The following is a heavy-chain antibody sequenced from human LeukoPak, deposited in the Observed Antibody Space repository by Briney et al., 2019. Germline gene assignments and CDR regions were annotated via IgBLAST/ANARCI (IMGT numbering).Heavy chain of an antibody. CDR1: RFIFSNYW. J-gene: IGHJ4*02. CDR3: VRDPDASPGPGWDY. V-gene: IGHV3-7*01. D-gene: IGHD3-10*01. Sequence: PGGSLRLSCAASRFIFSNYWMSWVRQVPGKGLEWVANIRQDGSETHYVDSVKGRFTISRDNAKNSLYLQMNSLRAEDTAVYYCVRDPDASPGPGWDYWGQGTLVTVSS. CDR2: IRQDGSET.